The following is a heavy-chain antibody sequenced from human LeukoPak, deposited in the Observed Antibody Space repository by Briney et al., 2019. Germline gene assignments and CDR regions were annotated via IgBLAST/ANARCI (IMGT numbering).Heavy chain of an antibody. V-gene: IGHV3-9*01. CDR1: GFTFDDYA. J-gene: IGHJ6*02. CDR3: ARVGMDV. CDR2: ISWNSGSI. Sequence: PGRSLRLSCAASGFTFDDYAMHWVRQAPGKGLEWVSGISWNSGSIGYADSVKGRFTISRDNAKNSLYLQMNSLRAEDTAVYYCARVGMDVWGQGTTVTVSS.